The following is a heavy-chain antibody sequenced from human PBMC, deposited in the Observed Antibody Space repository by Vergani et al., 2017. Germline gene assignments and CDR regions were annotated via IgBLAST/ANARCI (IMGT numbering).Heavy chain of an antibody. D-gene: IGHD6-13*01. CDR1: GFTFSSYG. CDR2: ISSSSSTI. Sequence: VQLVESGGGVVQPGRSLRLSCAASGFTFSSYGMHWVRQAPGKGLEWVSYISSSSSTIYYADSVKGRFTISRDNAKNTLYLQMNSLRAEDTAVYYCAKVRYSRNIYFDYWGQGTLVTVSS. J-gene: IGHJ4*02. CDR3: AKVRYSRNIYFDY. V-gene: IGHV3-48*01.